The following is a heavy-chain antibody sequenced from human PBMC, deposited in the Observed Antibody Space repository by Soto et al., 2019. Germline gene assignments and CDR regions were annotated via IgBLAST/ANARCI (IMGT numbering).Heavy chain of an antibody. Sequence: KPSETLSLTCAVSGGSISSGGYSWSWIRQPPGKGLEWIGYIYRSGSTYYNPSLKSRVTISVDRSKNQFSLKLSSVTAADTAVYYCARKGRGGYNWFDPWGQGTLVTVSS. CDR1: GGSISSGGYS. J-gene: IGHJ5*02. CDR3: ARKGRGGYNWFDP. CDR2: IYRSGST. D-gene: IGHD2-15*01. V-gene: IGHV4-30-2*01.